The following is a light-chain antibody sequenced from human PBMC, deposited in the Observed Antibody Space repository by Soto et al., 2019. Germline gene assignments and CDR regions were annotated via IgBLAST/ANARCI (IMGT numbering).Light chain of an antibody. CDR3: QQANSFPWT. V-gene: IGKV1-12*01. CDR1: QGISSC. Sequence: DIQMTQSPSSVSASVGDRVTITCRASQGISSCLAWYQQKPGKAPKVLIYAASSLQSGVPSRFSSSGAGKDFTLTISSLQPEYVATYYCQQANSFPWTFGQGTKVEIK. CDR2: AAS. J-gene: IGKJ1*01.